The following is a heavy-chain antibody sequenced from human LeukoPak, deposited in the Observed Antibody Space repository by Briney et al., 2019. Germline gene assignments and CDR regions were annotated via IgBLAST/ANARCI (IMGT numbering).Heavy chain of an antibody. D-gene: IGHD3-22*01. CDR2: ISGSGSTI. V-gene: IGHV3-11*04. Sequence: GGSLRLSCAASGFTFSDYYMSWIRQAPGKGLEWVSYISGSGSTIYYADSVKGRFTISRDNAKNSLYLQMNSLRAEDTAVYYCARDHSYYYDSSGYNYFDYWGQGSLVTVSS. CDR3: ARDHSYYYDSSGYNYFDY. J-gene: IGHJ4*02. CDR1: GFTFSDYY.